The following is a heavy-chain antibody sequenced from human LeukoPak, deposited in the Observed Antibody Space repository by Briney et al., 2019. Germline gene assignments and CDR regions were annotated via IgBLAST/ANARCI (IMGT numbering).Heavy chain of an antibody. Sequence: KPLETLSLTCIVSGGSISSSSYYWGWIRQSPGQGLEWIGRIDYSGNTYYNPSLKSRITISVDMSKNQFSLKLSSVTAADTSLYYCARESSATDYWGQGTLVTVSS. CDR2: IDYSGNT. D-gene: IGHD6-19*01. V-gene: IGHV4-39*02. CDR1: GGSISSSSYY. CDR3: ARESSATDY. J-gene: IGHJ4*02.